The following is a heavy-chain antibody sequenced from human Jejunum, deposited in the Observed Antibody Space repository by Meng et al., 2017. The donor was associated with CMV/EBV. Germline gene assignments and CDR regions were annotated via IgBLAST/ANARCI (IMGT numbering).Heavy chain of an antibody. CDR1: N. V-gene: IGHV3-21*04. Sequence: NMNWVRQAPGKGLEWVSSISFTTNYKYYADSVRGRFTISRDNTKNSLYLQMNSLRAEDTAVYYCAKDSVPTYYDSMRLQYYFDYWGQGTLVTVSS. CDR3: AKDSVPTYYDSMRLQYYFDY. J-gene: IGHJ4*02. CDR2: ISFTTNYK. D-gene: IGHD3-22*01.